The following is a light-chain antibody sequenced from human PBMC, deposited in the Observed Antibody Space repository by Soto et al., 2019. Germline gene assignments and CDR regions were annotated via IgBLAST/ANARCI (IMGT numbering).Light chain of an antibody. CDR3: QTWGTGILV. CDR2: LNSDGSH. CDR1: SGHSSYA. Sequence: QLVLTQSPSASASLGASVKLTCALSSGHSSYAIAWHQQQPEKGPRALMKLNSDGSHTRGDGIPDRFSGSSSGAERYLTISSLQSEDEADYYCQTWGTGILVFGGGTEVTVL. V-gene: IGLV4-69*01. J-gene: IGLJ3*02.